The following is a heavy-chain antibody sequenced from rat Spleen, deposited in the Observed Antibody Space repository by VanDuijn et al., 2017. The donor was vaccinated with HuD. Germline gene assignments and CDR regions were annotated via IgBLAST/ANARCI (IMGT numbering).Heavy chain of an antibody. CDR2: ISYSGST. Sequence: EVQLQESGPGLVKPSQSLSLTCSVTGYSITSNYWGWIRKFPGNKMEWIGHISYSGSTSYNPSLKSRISITRDTSKNQFFLQLNSVTTEDTATYYCARYVDYYSSYMRWYFDYWGQGVMVTVSS. CDR3: ARYVDYYSSYMRWYFDY. CDR1: GYSITSNY. D-gene: IGHD1-2*01. V-gene: IGHV3-1*01. J-gene: IGHJ2*01.